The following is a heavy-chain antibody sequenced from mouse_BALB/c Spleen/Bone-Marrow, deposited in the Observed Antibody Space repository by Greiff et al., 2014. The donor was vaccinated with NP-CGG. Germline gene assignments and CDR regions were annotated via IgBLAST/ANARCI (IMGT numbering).Heavy chain of an antibody. D-gene: IGHD2-3*01. Sequence: VQLQESGAELVKPGAPVKLSCKASGYTFTSYWMNWVRKRPGGGLEWMGRIDHSGGEIHYNKKLKDRATLTVDKSPSTAYFQLSSLTSEDSAVYYCARALGDGYYYAMDYWGQGTSVTVSS. CDR1: GYTFTSYW. CDR3: ARALGDGYYYAMDY. J-gene: IGHJ4*01. V-gene: IGHV1-69*02. CDR2: IDHSGGEI.